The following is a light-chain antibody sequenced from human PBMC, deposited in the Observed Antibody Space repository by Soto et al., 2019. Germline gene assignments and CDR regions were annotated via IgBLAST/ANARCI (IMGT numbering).Light chain of an antibody. CDR1: RGHSTFA. CDR3: QTWVTGIRV. Sequence: QPVLTQSPSASASLGTSVKLTCTLSRGHSTFAIAWHQQQADKGPRYLMKLNSDGSHTRGDGIPDRFSGSSSGAERYLTISGLQSEDEAEYYCQTWVTGIRVFGGGTQLTVL. J-gene: IGLJ2*01. CDR2: LNSDGSH. V-gene: IGLV4-69*01.